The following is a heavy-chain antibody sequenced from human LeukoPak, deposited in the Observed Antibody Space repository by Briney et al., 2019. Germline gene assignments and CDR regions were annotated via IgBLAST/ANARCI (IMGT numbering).Heavy chain of an antibody. CDR2: IYYSGST. V-gene: IGHV4-59*01. Sequence: SETLSLTCTVSGGSISSYYWSWIRQPPGKGLEWIGYIYYSGSTNYNPSLKSRVTISVDTSKNQFSLKLSSVTAADTAVYYCARGGRDGYNSAFDIWGQGTMVTVSS. CDR3: ARGGRDGYNSAFDI. J-gene: IGHJ3*02. D-gene: IGHD5-24*01. CDR1: GGSISSYY.